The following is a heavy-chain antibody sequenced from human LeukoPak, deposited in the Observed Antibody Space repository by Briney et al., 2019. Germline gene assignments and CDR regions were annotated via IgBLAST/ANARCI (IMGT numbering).Heavy chain of an antibody. CDR3: ARVDRYHYYLDV. Sequence: GASVKVSCKASGGTFSTFSITWVRQAPGQGLEWMGGIIPVFGTANYAQQFQGRVAVATDESTSTAYLELSSLRSEDTAIYYCARVDRYHYYLDVWGKGTTVNVSS. CDR2: IIPVFGTA. V-gene: IGHV1-69*05. CDR1: GGTFSTFS. J-gene: IGHJ6*03.